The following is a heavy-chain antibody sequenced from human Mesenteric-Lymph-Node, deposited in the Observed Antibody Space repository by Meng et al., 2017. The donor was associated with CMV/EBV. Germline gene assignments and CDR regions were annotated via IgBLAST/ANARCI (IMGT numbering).Heavy chain of an antibody. J-gene: IGHJ6*02. CDR1: GFTVTSNH. CDR2: IYGDGGT. CDR3: ARDVGVYGMDV. V-gene: IGHV3-53*01. Sequence: GGSLKISCAASGFTVTSNHMSWVRQAPGKGLEWVSVIYGDGGTYYADSVKGRFTMSRDNSNNMLYLQMNSLRAEDTAVYYCARDVGVYGMDVWGQGTTVTVSS. D-gene: IGHD1-26*01.